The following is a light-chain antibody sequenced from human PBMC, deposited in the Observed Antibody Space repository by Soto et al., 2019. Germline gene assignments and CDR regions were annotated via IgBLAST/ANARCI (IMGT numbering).Light chain of an antibody. Sequence: DIKLNQSPSFLSASVVDRVTITCRASQGIRSYLAWYQQKPGKAPKLLINAASPLQRGVPSRFSGSGSETEFTLTSRKLEYTGAAAYYEDHRATSGTFGQGTKVDIK. J-gene: IGKJ1*01. CDR1: QGIRSY. CDR2: AAS. V-gene: IGKV1-9*01. CDR3: DHRATSGT.